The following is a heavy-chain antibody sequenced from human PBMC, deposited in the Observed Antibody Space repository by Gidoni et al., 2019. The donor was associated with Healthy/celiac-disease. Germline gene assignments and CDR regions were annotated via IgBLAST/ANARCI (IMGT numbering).Heavy chain of an antibody. CDR2: ISSSGSTI. CDR3: ARGAPAAGTDQDAFDI. CDR1: GFTFSSYE. D-gene: IGHD6-13*01. V-gene: IGHV3-48*03. J-gene: IGHJ3*02. Sequence: EVQLVESGGGLVQPGGSLRLSCAASGFTFSSYEMNWVRQAPGKGLEWVSYISSSGSTIYYADSVKGRFTISRDNAKNSLYLQMNSLRAEDTAVYYCARGAPAAGTDQDAFDIWGQGTMVTVSS.